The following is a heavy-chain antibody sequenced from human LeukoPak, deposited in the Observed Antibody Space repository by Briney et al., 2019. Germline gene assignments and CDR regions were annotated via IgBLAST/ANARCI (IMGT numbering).Heavy chain of an antibody. Sequence: ASVKVSCKASGYTFTSYHITWVRQAPGQGLEWMGIINPSGGSTNYAQKFQGRVTMTRDTSTSTVYMELSSLRSEDTAVYYCARFAVHRRITVAGQFGLDYWGQGTLVSLSS. CDR3: ARFAVHRRITVAGQFGLDY. CDR2: INPSGGST. D-gene: IGHD6-19*01. CDR1: GYTFTSYH. J-gene: IGHJ4*02. V-gene: IGHV1-46*01.